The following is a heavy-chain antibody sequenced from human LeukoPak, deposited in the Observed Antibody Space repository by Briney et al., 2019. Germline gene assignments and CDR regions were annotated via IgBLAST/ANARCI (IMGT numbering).Heavy chain of an antibody. J-gene: IGHJ4*02. CDR3: AKDWGVGYYYDSSGPDY. Sequence: GGSLRLSCSASGFTFSSYAMHWVRQAPGKGLEYVSAISSNGGSTYYADSVKGRFTISRDNSKNTLYLQMSSLRAEDTAVYYCAKDWGVGYYYDSSGPDYWGQGTLVTVSS. V-gene: IGHV3-64D*06. CDR2: ISSNGGST. D-gene: IGHD3-22*01. CDR1: GFTFSSYA.